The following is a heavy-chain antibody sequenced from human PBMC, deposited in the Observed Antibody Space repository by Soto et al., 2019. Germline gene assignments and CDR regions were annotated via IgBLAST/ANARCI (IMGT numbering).Heavy chain of an antibody. CDR3: ARSRIAARPDAFDI. J-gene: IGHJ3*02. V-gene: IGHV4-4*02. CDR1: GGSISSSNW. Sequence: SETLSLTCAVSGGSISSSNWWSWVRQPPGKGLEWIGEIYHSGSTNYNPSLKSRVTISVDKSKNQFSLKLSSVTAADTAVYYCARSRIAARPDAFDIWGQGTMVTVSS. CDR2: IYHSGST. D-gene: IGHD6-6*01.